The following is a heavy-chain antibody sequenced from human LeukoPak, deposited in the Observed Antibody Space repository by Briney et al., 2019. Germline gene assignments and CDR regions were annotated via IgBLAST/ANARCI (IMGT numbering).Heavy chain of an antibody. D-gene: IGHD1-26*01. V-gene: IGHV3-7*01. CDR2: IKQDGSEK. CDR3: ARVVPYSGSHWGLDY. Sequence: GGSLGLSCAASGFTFSSYWMSWVRQAPGKGLEWVANIKQDGSEKYCVDSVKGRFTISRDNAKNSLYLQMNGLRAEDTAFYYCARVVPYSGSHWGLDYWGQGTLVTVSS. J-gene: IGHJ4*02. CDR1: GFTFSSYW.